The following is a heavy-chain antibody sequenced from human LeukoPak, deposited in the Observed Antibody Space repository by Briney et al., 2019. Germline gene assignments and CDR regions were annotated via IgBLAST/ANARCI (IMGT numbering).Heavy chain of an antibody. CDR2: MNPNSGNT. V-gene: IGHV1-8*03. D-gene: IGHD6-13*01. CDR1: GYTFTSHD. J-gene: IGHJ5*02. CDR3: ARGLGATATNWFDP. Sequence: EASVKVSCKASGYTFTSHDINWVRQATGQGLEWMGWMNPNSGNTGYAQKFQGRVTFTRDTSISTAYMELSSLRSEDTAVYYCARGLGATATNWFDPWGQGTLVTVSS.